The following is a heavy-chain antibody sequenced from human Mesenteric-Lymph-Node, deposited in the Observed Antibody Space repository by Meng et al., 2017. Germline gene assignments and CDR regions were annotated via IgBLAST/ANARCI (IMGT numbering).Heavy chain of an antibody. D-gene: IGHD3-22*01. V-gene: IGHV3-20*03. Sequence: GGSLRLSFAASGFTFDDYGMSWFPQAPGKGLEWVSGINWNGGSTGYADSVKGRFTISRDNAKNSLYLQMNSLRAEDTAVYYGARDLRGYDYDGSYYYYYGMDVWGQGTTVTVSS. CDR2: INWNGGST. CDR1: GFTFDDYG. J-gene: IGHJ6*02. CDR3: ARDLRGYDYDGSYYYYYGMDV.